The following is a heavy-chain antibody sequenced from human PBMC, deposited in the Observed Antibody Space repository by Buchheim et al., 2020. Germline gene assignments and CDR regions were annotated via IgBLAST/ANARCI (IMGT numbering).Heavy chain of an antibody. D-gene: IGHD6-19*01. Sequence: DVQLVDSGGGLIYPGGSLRLSCAASGFSVSNNYMNWVRQAPGKGLEWVSVIFPAGGTSYADSVRGRFTISKDNSKNIVYLQMNSLRVEDTAIYYCARDPRVSISSGWYYFDFWGQGTL. CDR1: GFSVSNNY. CDR3: ARDPRVSISSGWYYFDF. V-gene: IGHV3-53*01. J-gene: IGHJ4*02. CDR2: IFPAGGT.